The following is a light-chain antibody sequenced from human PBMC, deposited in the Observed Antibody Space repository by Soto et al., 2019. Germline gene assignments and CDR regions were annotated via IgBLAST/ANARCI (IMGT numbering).Light chain of an antibody. CDR2: AAS. V-gene: IGKV1-9*01. Sequence: DIQLTQSPSFLSASVGDRVTITCRASQGISSYLAWYQQKPGKAPKLLIYAASTLQSGVPSRFSGSGSGTEFTRTISSLQPEDFATYCCQQLNSYPYTFGQGTKLEIK. CDR3: QQLNSYPYT. J-gene: IGKJ2*01. CDR1: QGISSY.